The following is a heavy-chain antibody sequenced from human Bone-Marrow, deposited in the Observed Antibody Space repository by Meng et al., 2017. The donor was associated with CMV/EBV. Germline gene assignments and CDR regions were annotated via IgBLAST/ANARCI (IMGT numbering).Heavy chain of an antibody. CDR2: ISSSSSYI. Sequence: GESLKISCAASGFTFDDYTMHWVRQAPGKGLEWVSSISSSSSYIYYADSVKGRFSISRDNSKDTLYLEMNSLTTEDTAVYYCATKKSGWGQGTLVTVSS. J-gene: IGHJ4*02. CDR1: GFTFDDYT. CDR3: ATKKSG. V-gene: IGHV3-21*01. D-gene: IGHD3-3*01.